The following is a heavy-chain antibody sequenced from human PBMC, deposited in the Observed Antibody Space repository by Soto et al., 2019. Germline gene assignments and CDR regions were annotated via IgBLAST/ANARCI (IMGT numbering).Heavy chain of an antibody. V-gene: IGHV4-30-2*01. CDR2: IYHSGST. D-gene: IGHD5-12*01. CDR3: ARVPGYFIVATGWFDP. J-gene: IGHJ5*02. Sequence: PSETLCLTCAVSGGSISSGGYSWSWIRQPPGKGLEWIGYIYHSGSTYYNPSLKSRVTISVDRSKNQFSLKLSSVTAADTAVYYCARVPGYFIVATGWFDPWGQGTLVTVSS. CDR1: GGSISSGGYS.